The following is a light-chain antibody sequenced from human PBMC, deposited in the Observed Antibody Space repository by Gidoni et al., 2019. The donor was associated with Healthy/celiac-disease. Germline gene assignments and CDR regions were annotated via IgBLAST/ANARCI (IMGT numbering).Light chain of an antibody. CDR2: DAS. Sequence: DIQMTQSPSTLSASVGDRVTITSRASQSISSWLAWYQQKPGKAPKLLIYDASSLESGVPSRFSGSGSGTEFTLTISSLQPDDFATYYCQQYNSYSGTFXQXTKVEIK. CDR3: QQYNSYSGT. CDR1: QSISSW. J-gene: IGKJ1*01. V-gene: IGKV1-5*01.